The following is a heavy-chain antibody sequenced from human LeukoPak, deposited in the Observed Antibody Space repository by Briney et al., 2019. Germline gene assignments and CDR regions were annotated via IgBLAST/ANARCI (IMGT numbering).Heavy chain of an antibody. Sequence: GGSLRLPCAASGSVVSSNYMSWVRQAPGKGLEWVSVLYIGGTTGYADSVKGRFTISGDNSKNTLFLQMHSLRSEDTAVYYCAKDPVNHCASSVCYGLQSSGQGTLVIVSS. J-gene: IGHJ5*02. CDR1: GSVVSSNY. D-gene: IGHD3-22*01. CDR3: AKDPVNHCASSVCYGLQS. CDR2: LYIGGTT. V-gene: IGHV3-53*05.